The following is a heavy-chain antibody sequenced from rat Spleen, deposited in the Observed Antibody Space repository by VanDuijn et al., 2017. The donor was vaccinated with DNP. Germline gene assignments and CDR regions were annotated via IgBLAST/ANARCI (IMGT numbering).Heavy chain of an antibody. D-gene: IGHD1-2*01. J-gene: IGHJ2*01. Sequence: VQLQESGPDLVQPSQTLSLTCTVSGFSLTRNSVHWVRQPPGKGLEWVGAIWNGGSASYNSALKSRLSISRDTSKSQVFLKMNSVQTEDTAIYFCARHYTYWGQGVMVTVSS. CDR3: ARHYTY. V-gene: IGHV2-1*01. CDR1: GFSLTRNS. CDR2: IWNGGSA.